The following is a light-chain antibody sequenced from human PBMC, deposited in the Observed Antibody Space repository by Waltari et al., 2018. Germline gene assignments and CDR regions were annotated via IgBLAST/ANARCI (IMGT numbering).Light chain of an antibody. CDR1: QSVSRH. Sequence: EIVLTQSPATLSLSPGERATLSCRASQSVSRHLVWYQQKPGQAPRLLIYDAANRAPGIPARFSGSGSWTDFTLTISSLEPEDFAIYYCQQRSTWPSLTFGGGTKVEIK. V-gene: IGKV3-11*01. J-gene: IGKJ4*01. CDR2: DAA. CDR3: QQRSTWPSLT.